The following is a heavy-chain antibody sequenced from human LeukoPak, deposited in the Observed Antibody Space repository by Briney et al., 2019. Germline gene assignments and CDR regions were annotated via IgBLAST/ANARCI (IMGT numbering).Heavy chain of an antibody. D-gene: IGHD4-23*01. Sequence: PGGSLILSCAASGFTVSSNYMSWVRQAPGKGLEWVSVIYSGGSTYYADSVKGRFTISRDNSKNTLYLQMNSLRAEDTAVYYCARSGGGNCPCFDYWGQGTLVTVSS. CDR2: IYSGGST. CDR3: ARSGGGNCPCFDY. CDR1: GFTVSSNY. V-gene: IGHV3-53*01. J-gene: IGHJ4*02.